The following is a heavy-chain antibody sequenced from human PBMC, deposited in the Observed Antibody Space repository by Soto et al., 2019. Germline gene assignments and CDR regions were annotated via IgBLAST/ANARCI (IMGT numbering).Heavy chain of an antibody. CDR1: GGSISSYY. J-gene: IGHJ4*02. V-gene: IGHV4-59*01. CDR3: ARQAEYSGYDSVDY. Sequence: SETLSLTCTVSGGSISSYYWSWIRQPPGKGLEWIGYIYYSGSTNYNPSLKSRVTISVDTSMNQFSLKLSSVTAADTAVYYCARQAEYSGYDSVDYWGQGTLVTVSS. D-gene: IGHD5-12*01. CDR2: IYYSGST.